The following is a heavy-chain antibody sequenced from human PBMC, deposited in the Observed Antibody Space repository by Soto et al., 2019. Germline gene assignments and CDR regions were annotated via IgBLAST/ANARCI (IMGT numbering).Heavy chain of an antibody. Sequence: EAQLVESGGGLVKPGGSLRLSCAASGFTFNSYTMNWVRQAPGKGLEWVSSITSRGSYIYYADSVKGRFTISRDNAKNSLYLQMDSLRAEDTAVYYCAKEVGRSYYGMDVWGQGTTVTVSS. J-gene: IGHJ6*02. CDR2: ITSRGSYI. CDR3: AKEVGRSYYGMDV. V-gene: IGHV3-21*01. CDR1: GFTFNSYT. D-gene: IGHD1-26*01.